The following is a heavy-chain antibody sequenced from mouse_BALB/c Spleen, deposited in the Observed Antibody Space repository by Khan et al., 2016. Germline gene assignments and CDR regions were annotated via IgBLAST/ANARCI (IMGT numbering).Heavy chain of an antibody. V-gene: IGHV4-1*02. Sequence: EVKLLESGGGLVQPGGSLKLSCVASGFDFSRYWMSWVRQAPGKGLEWIGEINPDSSTINYTPSLKDKFIISRDNAKNTLYLQMIKVRSEDTALYYGARLHYYGRFAYWGQGTLVTVSA. D-gene: IGHD1-2*01. CDR3: ARLHYYGRFAY. J-gene: IGHJ3*01. CDR2: INPDSSTI. CDR1: GFDFSRYW.